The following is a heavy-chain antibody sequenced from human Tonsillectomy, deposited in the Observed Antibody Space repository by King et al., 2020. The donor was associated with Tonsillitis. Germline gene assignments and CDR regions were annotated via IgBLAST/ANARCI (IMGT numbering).Heavy chain of an antibody. V-gene: IGHV1-2*02. CDR1: GYVFTGYY. CDR3: ATDRNLISAVKKTDSFDI. J-gene: IGHJ3*02. Sequence: QVQLVESGAEVKKPGASVKVSCKASGYVFTGYYIHWVRQAPGQGLEWLGWINPDNGGTTYAQKFQGRVAMTRDTSISTAYMELSRLRSDDTAVYYCATDRNLISAVKKTDSFDIWGQGTMVTVSS. CDR2: INPDNGGT. D-gene: IGHD4-17*01.